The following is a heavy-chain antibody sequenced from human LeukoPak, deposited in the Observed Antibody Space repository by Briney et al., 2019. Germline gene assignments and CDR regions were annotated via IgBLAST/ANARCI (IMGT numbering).Heavy chain of an antibody. J-gene: IGHJ6*02. CDR1: GFTFSSYW. CDR2: IKQDGSEK. CDR3: AREPNYYYGSGSYPAGMDV. D-gene: IGHD3-10*01. Sequence: GGSLRLSCAASGFTFSSYWMSWVRQAPGKGLEWVANIKQDGSEKYYVDSVKGRFTISRDNAKNSLYLQMNSLRAEDTAVYYCAREPNYYYGSGSYPAGMDVWGQGTTVTVSS. V-gene: IGHV3-7*01.